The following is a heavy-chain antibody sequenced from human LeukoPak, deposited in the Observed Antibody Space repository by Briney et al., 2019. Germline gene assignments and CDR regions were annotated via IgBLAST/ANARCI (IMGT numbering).Heavy chain of an antibody. CDR3: EVVVVPAAVGLATDYYYYMDV. D-gene: IGHD2-2*01. V-gene: IGHV4-34*01. J-gene: IGHJ6*03. CDR2: INHSGST. CDR1: GGSFSGFY. Sequence: SGTLSLTCAVYGGSFSGFYWTWIRQPPGKGLEWIGEINHSGSTNYNPSLKSRVTISVDTSKNQFSLKLSSVTAADTAVYYCEVVVVPAAVGLATDYYYYMDVWGKGTTVTISS.